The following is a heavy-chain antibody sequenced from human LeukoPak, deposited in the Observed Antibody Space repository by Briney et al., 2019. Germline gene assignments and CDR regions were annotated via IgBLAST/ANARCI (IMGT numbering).Heavy chain of an antibody. CDR3: AKGITMIVGEFDY. V-gene: IGHV3-74*03. CDR1: GFTFSRYW. D-gene: IGHD3-22*01. CDR2: INEDETYA. J-gene: IGHJ4*02. Sequence: QPGGSLRLSCGASGFTFSRYWMYWVRHAPGKGLVWVGLINEDETYATYADSVKGRFTISRDNAKNTLYLQMNRLRAEDTAVYYCAKGITMIVGEFDYWGQGTLVTVSS.